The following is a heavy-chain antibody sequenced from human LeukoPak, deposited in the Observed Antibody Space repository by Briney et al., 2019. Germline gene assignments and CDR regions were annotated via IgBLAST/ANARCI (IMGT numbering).Heavy chain of an antibody. CDR2: IYHSGST. D-gene: IGHD3-3*01. Sequence: PSETLSLTCTVSGYSISSGYYWGWIRQPPGKGLEWIGSIYHSGSTYYNPFLKSRVSISVDTSKNQFSLKLSSVTAADTAVYYCATHYDFWSGYYSPRGAYYYYMDVWGKGTTVTVSS. CDR1: GYSISSGYY. CDR3: ATHYDFWSGYYSPRGAYYYYMDV. V-gene: IGHV4-38-2*02. J-gene: IGHJ6*03.